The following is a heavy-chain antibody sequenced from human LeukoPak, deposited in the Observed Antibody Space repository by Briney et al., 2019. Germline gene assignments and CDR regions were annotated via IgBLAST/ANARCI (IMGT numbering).Heavy chain of an antibody. Sequence: PGGSLRLSCAASGCTFSSYAMSWVRQAPGKGLEWVSAIIGSGSSTYYADSVKGRFTISRDNSKNTLFLQMNSLRAEDTAVYYCAKDRAQQLVLDFWGQGTLVTVSS. V-gene: IGHV3-23*01. CDR1: GCTFSSYA. CDR2: IIGSGSST. CDR3: AKDRAQQLVLDF. J-gene: IGHJ4*02. D-gene: IGHD6-13*01.